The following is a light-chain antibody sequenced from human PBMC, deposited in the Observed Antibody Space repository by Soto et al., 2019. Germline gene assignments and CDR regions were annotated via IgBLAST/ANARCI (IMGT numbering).Light chain of an antibody. J-gene: IGKJ1*01. CDR2: DAS. V-gene: IGKV3-11*01. Sequence: EIVLTQSPATLSLSPGERATLSCRASQSVSRYLAWYQQKPGQAPRLLIYDASNRATGIPARFSGSGSETDFTLTISSLEPEDFVVYYCQQRSAWPRTFGQGAKVEIK. CDR1: QSVSRY. CDR3: QQRSAWPRT.